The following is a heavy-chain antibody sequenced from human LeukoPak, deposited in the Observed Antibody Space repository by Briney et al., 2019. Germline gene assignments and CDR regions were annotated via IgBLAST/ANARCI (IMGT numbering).Heavy chain of an antibody. CDR3: ANQYGDYYSIDS. D-gene: IGHD4-17*01. V-gene: IGHV3-53*01. CDR2: IYSGTNT. Sequence: GGSLRLSCAVSGFTVSSNYMSWVRQAPGKGLEWVSVIYSGTNTYYADSVKGRFIISRDNPKNMLYLQMNSLRAEDTAVYYCANQYGDYYSIDSWGQGTLVTVSS. J-gene: IGHJ4*02. CDR1: GFTVSSNY.